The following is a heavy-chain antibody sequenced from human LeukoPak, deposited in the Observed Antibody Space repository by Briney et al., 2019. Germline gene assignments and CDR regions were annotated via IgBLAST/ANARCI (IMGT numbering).Heavy chain of an antibody. CDR3: ARSRRDGYNYDY. D-gene: IGHD5-24*01. Sequence: SETLSLTCTGSGGSISSYYWSWIRQPPGKGLEWIGYIYYSGSTNYNPSLKSRVTISVDTSKNQFSLKLSSVTAADTAVYYCARSRRDGYNYDYWGQGTLVTVSS. CDR1: GGSISSYY. V-gene: IGHV4-59*01. CDR2: IYYSGST. J-gene: IGHJ4*02.